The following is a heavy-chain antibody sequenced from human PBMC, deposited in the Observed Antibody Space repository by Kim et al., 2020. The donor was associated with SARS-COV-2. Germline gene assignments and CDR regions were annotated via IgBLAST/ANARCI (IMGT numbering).Heavy chain of an antibody. J-gene: IGHJ1*01. Sequence: GGGLVQPGRSLRLSCAASGFTFDAYAMHWVRQPPGKGLEWVSGINWNSSSIGYVDSVKGRFIISRDNAKNSLFLQMNSLRTEDTALYFCARRRRGGRDFQYWGQGTLVSVSS. V-gene: IGHV3-9*01. CDR1: GFTFDAYA. D-gene: IGHD1-26*01. CDR2: INWNSSSI. CDR3: ARRRRGGRDFQY.